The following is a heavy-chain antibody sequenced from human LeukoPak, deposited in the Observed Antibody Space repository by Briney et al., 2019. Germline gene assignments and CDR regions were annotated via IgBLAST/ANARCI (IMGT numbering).Heavy chain of an antibody. CDR2: IYPGDSDI. J-gene: IGHJ4*02. Sequence: GASLQISCKGSGSSFTSYWIGWVRPVPGKGLEWMGIIYPGDSDIRYSPSFQGQVTISADKSISTAYLQWSSLKASDTAMYCCARPRGIAAAAYYFDYWGQGTLVTVSS. V-gene: IGHV5-51*01. CDR1: GSSFTSYW. D-gene: IGHD6-25*01. CDR3: ARPRGIAAAAYYFDY.